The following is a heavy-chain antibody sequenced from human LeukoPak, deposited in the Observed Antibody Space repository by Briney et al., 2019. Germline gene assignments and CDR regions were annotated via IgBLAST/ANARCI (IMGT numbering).Heavy chain of an antibody. V-gene: IGHV3-9*01. J-gene: IGHJ4*02. CDR1: GFTFDDYA. CDR3: AKDAGATTLFDY. CDR2: ISWNSGSI. D-gene: IGHD1-26*01. Sequence: GGSLRLSCAASGFTFDDYAMHWVRHAPGKGLEWVSGISWNSGSIGYADSVKGRFTISRDNAKNSLYLQMNSLRAEDTALYYCAKDAGATTLFDYWGQGTLVTVSS.